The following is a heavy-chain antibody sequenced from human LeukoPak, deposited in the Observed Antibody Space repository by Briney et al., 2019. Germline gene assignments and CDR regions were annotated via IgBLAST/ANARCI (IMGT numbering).Heavy chain of an antibody. CDR3: ARNQDSSWYYSYMDV. J-gene: IGHJ6*03. Sequence: PGGSLRLSCAASGFTFNNYAMSWVRQAPGKGLEWVATITGSGGSTYSADSVKGRLTTSRDNSKNTLYLQMNSLGADDPALYYCARNQDSSWYYSYMDVWGKGTTVTVSS. CDR1: GFTFNNYA. V-gene: IGHV3-23*01. D-gene: IGHD6-13*01. CDR2: ITGSGGST.